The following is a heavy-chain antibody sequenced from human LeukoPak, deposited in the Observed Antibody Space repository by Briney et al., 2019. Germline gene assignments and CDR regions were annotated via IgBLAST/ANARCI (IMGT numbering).Heavy chain of an antibody. V-gene: IGHV1-2*02. J-gene: IGHJ5*02. CDR1: GYTFTGYY. CDR3: ARGRNPGTSWFDP. Sequence: GASVKVSCKASGYTFTGYYMHWVRQAPGQGLEWMGWINPNSGGTNYAQKFQGRVTMTRDTSISTAYMELSRLRSDDTAVYYCARGRNPGTSWFDPWGQGTLVTVSS. CDR2: INPNSGGT.